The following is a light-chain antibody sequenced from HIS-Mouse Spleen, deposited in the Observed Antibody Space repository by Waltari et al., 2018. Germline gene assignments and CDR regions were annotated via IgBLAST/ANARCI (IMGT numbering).Light chain of an antibody. CDR2: RDS. CDR3: QVWDSSTAV. V-gene: IGLV3-9*01. J-gene: IGLJ2*01. Sequence: SYELTQPLSVSVVLGQTARITCGGNNIGSKNEYWYQQKPGQAPVLVIYRDSNRPSGITGRFSGSNSGSTATLTISRAQAGDEAGYYCQVWDSSTAVFGGGTKLTVL. CDR1: NIGSKN.